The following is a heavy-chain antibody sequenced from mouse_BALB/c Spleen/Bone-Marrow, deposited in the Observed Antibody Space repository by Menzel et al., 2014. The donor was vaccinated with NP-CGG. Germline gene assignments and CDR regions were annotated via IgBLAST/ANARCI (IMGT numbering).Heavy chain of an antibody. D-gene: IGHD2-10*02. CDR3: TRYSYGNMDY. CDR2: IYPSDTYT. Sequence: QVQLQQSGAELVRPGASVNLSCKASGYTFTNYWINWLKQRPGQGLEWIGNIYPSDTYTNYNPKFKDKATLTVDKSSTTAYMQLNSPTSEDSAVYYCTRYSYGNMDYWGQGTSVTVSS. CDR1: GYTFTNYW. V-gene: IGHV1-69*02. J-gene: IGHJ4*01.